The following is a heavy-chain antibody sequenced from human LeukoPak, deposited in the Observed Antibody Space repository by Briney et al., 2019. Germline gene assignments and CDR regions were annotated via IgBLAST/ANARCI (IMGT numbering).Heavy chain of an antibody. V-gene: IGHV4-59*01. CDR1: GGSISSYY. CDR2: IYYTGGT. CDR3: ARGNSGSYYGFDY. D-gene: IGHD1-26*01. Sequence: PSETLSLTCTVSGGSISSYYWSWIRQPPGKGLEWIGYIYYTGGTNYNPSLKSRVTISVDTSKNQFSLKLSSVTAADTAVYYCARGNSGSYYGFDYWGQGTLVTVSS. J-gene: IGHJ4*02.